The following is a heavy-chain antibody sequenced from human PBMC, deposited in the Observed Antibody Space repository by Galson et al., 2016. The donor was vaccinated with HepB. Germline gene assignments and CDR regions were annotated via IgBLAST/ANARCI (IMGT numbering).Heavy chain of an antibody. CDR2: IFDSGNT. D-gene: IGHD2-2*01. CDR1: GGSISSGGYS. Sequence: PLSLTCAVSGGSISSGGYSWSWIRQPPGKGLEWIGYIFDSGNTHYNPSLKSRVTISVDRSKNQFSLKLSSVTAADTAVYYCARDRVEWGGGYCSSTNCWLRLGSVTAAARALCYWACERGVWVGGCCSDTNCYPHYYYVMDVWGKGTTGIVSS. CDR3: ARDRVEWGGGYCSSTNCWLRLGSVTAAARALCYWACERGVWVGGCCSDTNCYPHYYYVMDV. J-gene: IGHJ6*04. V-gene: IGHV4-30-2*01.